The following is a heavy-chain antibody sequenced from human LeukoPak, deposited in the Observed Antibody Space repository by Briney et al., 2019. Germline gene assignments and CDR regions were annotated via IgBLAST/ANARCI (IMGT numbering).Heavy chain of an antibody. CDR2: TRNKANSYIT. Sequence: GGSLRLSCAASGLTFSDHYMDWVRQAPGKGLEWVGRTRNKANSYITEYAASVEGRFTISRDNSKNSLYLQMNSLRAEDTAVYYCARVSPNTVTTLQYFDYWGQGTLVAVSS. CDR3: ARVSPNTVTTLQYFDY. V-gene: IGHV3-72*01. J-gene: IGHJ4*02. CDR1: GLTFSDHY. D-gene: IGHD4-17*01.